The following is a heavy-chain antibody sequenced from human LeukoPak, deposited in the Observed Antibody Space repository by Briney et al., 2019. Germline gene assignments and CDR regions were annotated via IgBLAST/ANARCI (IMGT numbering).Heavy chain of an antibody. CDR1: GFTFSSYA. V-gene: IGHV3-23*01. Sequence: QSGGSLRLSCAASGFTFSSYAMTWVRQAPGKGLEWVSAISGSGDITYYADSVKGRFTISRDNSRNTLYLQMNSLRAEDTAVYYCAKVNGPGDYWGQGTLVIVSS. CDR3: AKVNGPGDY. D-gene: IGHD2-8*01. CDR2: ISGSGDIT. J-gene: IGHJ4*02.